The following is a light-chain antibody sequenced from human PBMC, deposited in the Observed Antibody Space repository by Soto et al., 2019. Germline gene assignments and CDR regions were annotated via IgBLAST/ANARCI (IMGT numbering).Light chain of an antibody. Sequence: QSVLTQPPSVSGAPGQRVTISCTGSSSYIGAGYDVHWYQQLPGTAPKLLIYANSNRPSGVPDRFSGSKSGTSASLTVSGLQAEDEADYYCSSYAGSNNFVFGGGTKLTVL. CDR1: SSYIGAGYD. V-gene: IGLV1-40*01. CDR3: SSYAGSNNFV. CDR2: ANS. J-gene: IGLJ2*01.